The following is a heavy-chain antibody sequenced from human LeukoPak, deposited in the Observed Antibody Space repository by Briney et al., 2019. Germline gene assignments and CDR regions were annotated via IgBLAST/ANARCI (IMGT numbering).Heavy chain of an antibody. J-gene: IGHJ4*02. D-gene: IGHD1-26*01. CDR1: GYTFTSYD. CDR3: ARDCGRWELLWYFDY. Sequence: ASVKVSCKAFGYTFTSYDFNWVRQASGQGLEWMGWINPNSGGTNYAQKFQGRVTMTRDTSISTAYMELSRLRSDDTAVYYCARDCGRWELLWYFDYWGQGTLVTVSS. CDR2: INPNSGGT. V-gene: IGHV1-2*02.